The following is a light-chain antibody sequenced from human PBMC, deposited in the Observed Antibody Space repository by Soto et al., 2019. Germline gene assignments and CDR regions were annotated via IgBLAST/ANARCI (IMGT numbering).Light chain of an antibody. CDR1: SSAVGAYNS. J-gene: IGLJ1*01. V-gene: IGLV2-14*01. CDR3: SSSTSSSPLYV. CDR2: EVI. Sequence: QSSMSEPASVSGSPGHSITISCTGSSSAVGAYNSVSWYQQHPGKAPKLIIYEVINRPSGVSNRFSGSKSGDTASLTISGLQAEDEAEYYCSSSTSSSPLYVFGSGTKAPS.